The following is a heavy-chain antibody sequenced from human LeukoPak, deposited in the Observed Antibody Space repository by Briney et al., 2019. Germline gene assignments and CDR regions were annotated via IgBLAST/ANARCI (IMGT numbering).Heavy chain of an antibody. CDR3: ARRSIAVAGTIYYYYYMDV. D-gene: IGHD6-19*01. CDR2: INPSGGST. V-gene: IGHV1-46*01. CDR1: GYSFTTYN. Sequence: ASVKVSCKASGYSFTTYNMHWVRQAPGQGLEWMGIINPSGGSTSYAQKFQGRVTMTRDMSTSTVYMELSSLRSEDTAVYYCARRSIAVAGTIYYYYYMDVWGKGTTVTVSS. J-gene: IGHJ6*03.